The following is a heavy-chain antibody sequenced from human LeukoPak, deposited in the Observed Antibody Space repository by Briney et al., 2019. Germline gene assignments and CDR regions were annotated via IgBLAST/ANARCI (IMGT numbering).Heavy chain of an antibody. D-gene: IGHD3-10*01. Sequence: GGSLRLSCAASGFTFSDYWMHWVRQAPGKGLVWVSRINRDGSNTSYADSVKGRFTISRDNAKNTLFLQMNTLRAEDTAVYYCAREYGFGSGSYYPWGQGTLVIVSS. CDR2: INRDGSNT. CDR3: AREYGFGSGSYYP. V-gene: IGHV3-74*01. CDR1: GFTFSDYW. J-gene: IGHJ5*02.